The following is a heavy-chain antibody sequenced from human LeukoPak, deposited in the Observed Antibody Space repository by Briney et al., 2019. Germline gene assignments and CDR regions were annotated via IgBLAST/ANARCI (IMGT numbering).Heavy chain of an antibody. J-gene: IGHJ5*02. V-gene: IGHV3-30*18. CDR3: AKAVSVAGPELNWFDP. CDR1: GFTFSSYG. D-gene: IGHD6-19*01. CDR2: ISYDGSNK. Sequence: GGSLRLSCAASGFTFSSYGMHWVRQAPGKGLEWVAVISYDGSNKYYAGSVKGRFTISRDNSKNTLYLQMNSLRAEDTAVYYCAKAVSVAGPELNWFDPWGQGALVTVSS.